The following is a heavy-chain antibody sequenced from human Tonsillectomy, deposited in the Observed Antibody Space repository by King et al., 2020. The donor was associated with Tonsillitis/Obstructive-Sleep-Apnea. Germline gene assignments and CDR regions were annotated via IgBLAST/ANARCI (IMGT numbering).Heavy chain of an antibody. CDR3: ARHLGSSGWTPIYFDY. J-gene: IGHJ4*02. CDR1: GGSIGSGNFH. D-gene: IGHD6-19*01. Sequence: QLQESGPGLVKPSETLSLTCTVPGGSIGSGNFHWGWIRQSPGKGLEWIGTISYSGSTYYKPSLKSRVTISVDTSKNQFSLKLTSVTAADTTIYYCARHLGSSGWTPIYFDYWGQGTLVAVSS. V-gene: IGHV4-39*01. CDR2: ISYSGST.